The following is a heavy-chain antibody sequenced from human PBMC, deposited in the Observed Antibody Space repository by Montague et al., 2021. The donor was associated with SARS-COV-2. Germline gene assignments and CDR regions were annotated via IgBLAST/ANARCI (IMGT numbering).Heavy chain of an antibody. D-gene: IGHD6-13*01. CDR2: IYSGGST. CDR3: ARGLRIAAAGTGSGYYYGMDV. CDR1: GFTVSSNY. J-gene: IGHJ6*02. Sequence: SLRLSCAASGFTVSSNYMSWVRQAPGKGLEWVSVIYSGGSTYYADPVKGRFTISRHNSKNTLYLQMNSLRAEDTAVHYCARGLRIAAAGTGSGYYYGMDVWGQGTTVTVSS. V-gene: IGHV3-53*04.